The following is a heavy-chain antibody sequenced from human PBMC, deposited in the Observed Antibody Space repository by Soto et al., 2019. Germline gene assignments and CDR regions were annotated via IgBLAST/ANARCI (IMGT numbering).Heavy chain of an antibody. Sequence: QVQLVQSRGEVKKPGASVKVSCKTSGYSFTTYGISWVRQAPGQGLERMGWISGYNGNPNYAQNLQGRVTMTTDTSTSTAYMELRSLRSDDTTVYYCAREGPAPYYYFGMDVWGQGSTVTVSS. CDR2: ISGYNGNP. CDR1: GYSFTTYG. J-gene: IGHJ6*02. V-gene: IGHV1-18*01. CDR3: AREGPAPYYYFGMDV.